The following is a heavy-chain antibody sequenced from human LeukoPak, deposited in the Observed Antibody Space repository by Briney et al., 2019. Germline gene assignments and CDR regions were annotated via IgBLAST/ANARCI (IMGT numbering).Heavy chain of an antibody. CDR2: INPNSGGT. J-gene: IGHJ6*02. CDR3: ASAIKDYYYGMDV. CDR1: GYTFSGYY. Sequence: AAVKEFCKASGYTFSGYYMHWVRQAPGQGLEWMGWINPNSGGTNYAQKFQGRVTMTRDTSISTAYMELSRLRSDDAAVYYCASAIKDYYYGMDVWGQGTTVTFSS. V-gene: IGHV1-2*02.